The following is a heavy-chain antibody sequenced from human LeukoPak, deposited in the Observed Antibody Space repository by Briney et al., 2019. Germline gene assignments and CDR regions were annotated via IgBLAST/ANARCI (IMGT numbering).Heavy chain of an antibody. D-gene: IGHD5-18*01. J-gene: IGHJ4*02. CDR3: AKDDGWIQFNS. CDR1: GFTFSSYS. V-gene: IGHV3-23*01. Sequence: PGGSLRLSCAASGFTFSSYSMNWVRQAPGKGLEWVSGISPGGDITYYAESVKGRFFISRDNSKNTVILQMHSLRAEDTAIYYCAKDDGWIQFNSWGQGTLVTVSS. CDR2: ISPGGDIT.